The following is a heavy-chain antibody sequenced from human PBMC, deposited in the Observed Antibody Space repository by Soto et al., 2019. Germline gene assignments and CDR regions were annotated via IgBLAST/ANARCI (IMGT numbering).Heavy chain of an antibody. CDR2: ISAYNGDT. CDR1: GYTFTNYG. J-gene: IGHJ6*02. V-gene: IGHV1-18*04. D-gene: IGHD3-3*01. Sequence: ASVKVSCKASGYTFTNYGINWLRQAPGQGLQWMGWISAYNGDTNYVQRFQGRVLMTTDKSTNTAYMELRSLRSDDTAVYYCARGVAEDFWKSYSPHYYYGLDVWGQGTTVTVSS. CDR3: ARGVAEDFWKSYSPHYYYGLDV.